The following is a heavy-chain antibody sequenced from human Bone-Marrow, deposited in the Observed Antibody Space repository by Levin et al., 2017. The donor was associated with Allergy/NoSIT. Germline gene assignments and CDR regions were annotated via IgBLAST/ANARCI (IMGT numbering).Heavy chain of an antibody. J-gene: IGHJ4*01. CDR2: ISSSSSYI. CDR3: ARGAENYGYVFDS. Sequence: GESLKISCAGSGFKFSSHSMNWVRQAPGKGLEWVASISSSSSYIYYADSVKGRFTISRDNARNSLSLQMNSLRGEDTAVYYCARGAENYGYVFDSWGHGTLVSVSS. CDR1: GFKFSSHS. V-gene: IGHV3-21*01. D-gene: IGHD3-10*01.